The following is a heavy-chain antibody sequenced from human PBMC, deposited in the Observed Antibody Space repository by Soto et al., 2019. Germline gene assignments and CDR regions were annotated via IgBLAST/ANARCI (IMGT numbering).Heavy chain of an antibody. V-gene: IGHV3-30*18. CDR1: GFTFSNYG. CDR2: ISYDGSNK. D-gene: IGHD3-22*01. J-gene: IGHJ4*02. Sequence: QVQLVESGGGVVQPGRSLRLSCAAAGFTFSNYGMHWVRQAPGKGLEWVALISYDGSNKDYADSVKGRFTISRDNSKNTLSLQMNSLRPGDSAMYYRAKDLHSSVWAAYNFGYWGQGTLGTVSS. CDR3: AKDLHSSVWAAYNFGY.